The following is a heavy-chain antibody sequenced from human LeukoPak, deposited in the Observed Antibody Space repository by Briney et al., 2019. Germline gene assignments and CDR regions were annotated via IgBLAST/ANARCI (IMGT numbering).Heavy chain of an antibody. V-gene: IGHV3-30*02. CDR1: GFTFSSYG. CDR3: AKDQGNIVVVVAASY. D-gene: IGHD2-15*01. CDR2: IRYDGSNK. Sequence: PGGSLRLSCAASGFTFSSYGMHWVRQAPGKGLEWVAFIRYDGSNKYYADSVKGRFTISRDNSKNTLYLQMNSLRAEDTAVYYCAKDQGNIVVVVAASYWGQGTLVTVSS. J-gene: IGHJ4*02.